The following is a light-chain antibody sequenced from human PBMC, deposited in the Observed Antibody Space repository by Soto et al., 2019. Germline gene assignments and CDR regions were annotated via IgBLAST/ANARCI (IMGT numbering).Light chain of an antibody. CDR3: ISYKGKSAYYV. V-gene: IGLV2-14*01. Sequence: QSALSQPASVSGSPGQSITISCTGTSTDVGAYNYVAWYQQHPGKAPKLIIYEVTNRPSGVSYRFSASKSGNTASLTISGLHYEDEADYYCISYKGKSAYYVFGNGKKVTV. J-gene: IGLJ1*01. CDR1: STDVGAYNY. CDR2: EVT.